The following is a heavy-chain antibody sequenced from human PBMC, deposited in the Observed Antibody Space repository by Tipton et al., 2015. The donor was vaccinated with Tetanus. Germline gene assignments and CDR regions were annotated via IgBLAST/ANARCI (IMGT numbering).Heavy chain of an antibody. CDR1: GGSISGGRYY. J-gene: IGHJ4*02. D-gene: IGHD1-26*01. V-gene: IGHV4-31*03. CDR2: IYSSGSP. CDR3: ARDQARGARGWSYFDS. Sequence: TLSLTCTVSGGSISGGRYYWSWIRQRPGKGLEWIGDIYSSGSPYSDPSLKGRVTISVDTSKNQFSLRLNSVTAADAGVYYCARDQARGARGWSYFDSWGPGTLVTVSS.